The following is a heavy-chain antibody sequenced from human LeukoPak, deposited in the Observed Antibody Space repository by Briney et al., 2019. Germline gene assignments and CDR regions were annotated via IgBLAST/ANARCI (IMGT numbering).Heavy chain of an antibody. D-gene: IGHD6-13*01. J-gene: IGHJ6*01. V-gene: IGHV1-3*01. CDR3: ARDRDSSSWRRMYV. CDR2: INAGNGNT. CDR1: GYTFTSYA. Sequence: ASVKVSCKASGYTFTSYAMHWVRQAPGQRLEWMGWINAGNGNTKYSQKFQGRVTITRDTSASTAYMELSSLRSEDTAVYYCARDRDSSSWRRMYVWGHGTTVTVSS.